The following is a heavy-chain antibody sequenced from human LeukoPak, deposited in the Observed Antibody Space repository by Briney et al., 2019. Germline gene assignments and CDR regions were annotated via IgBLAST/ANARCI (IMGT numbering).Heavy chain of an antibody. D-gene: IGHD2-2*01. J-gene: IGHJ1*01. Sequence: SETLSLTCAVYGGSFSSYYWSWIRQPPGKGLEWIGEINHSGSTDYNPSLKSRVTISVDTSKNQFSLKLRSVTAADTAVYYCAFSSPYQQHWGQGTLVTVSS. CDR2: INHSGST. CDR3: AFSSPYQQH. V-gene: IGHV4-34*01. CDR1: GGSFSSYY.